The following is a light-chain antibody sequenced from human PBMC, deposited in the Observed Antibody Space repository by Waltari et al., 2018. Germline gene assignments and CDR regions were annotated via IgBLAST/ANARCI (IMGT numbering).Light chain of an antibody. CDR1: SSDVGGYNY. Sequence: QSALTQAASVSGSPGQSITISCTGSSSDVGGYNYVSWYQQHPGKAPKLIIYDVSNRPSGVSNRFSGSKSGNTAYLTISGLQAEDEADYYCSSYISSSTLELFGGGTSLTVL. J-gene: IGLJ2*01. CDR3: SSYISSSTLEL. CDR2: DVS. V-gene: IGLV2-14*03.